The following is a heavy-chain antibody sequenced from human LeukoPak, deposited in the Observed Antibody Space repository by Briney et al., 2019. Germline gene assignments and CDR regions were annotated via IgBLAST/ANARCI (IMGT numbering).Heavy chain of an antibody. Sequence: GASVKVSCKASGGTFSSYAISWVRQAPGQGLEWMGGIIPIFGTANYAQKFQGRVTITTDESTSTAYMELSSLRSEDTAVYYYARDGLSYFGDQDYYYYMDVWGKGTTVTVSS. CDR2: IIPIFGTA. CDR3: ARDGLSYFGDQDYYYYMDV. D-gene: IGHD3-10*01. J-gene: IGHJ6*03. V-gene: IGHV1-69*05. CDR1: GGTFSSYA.